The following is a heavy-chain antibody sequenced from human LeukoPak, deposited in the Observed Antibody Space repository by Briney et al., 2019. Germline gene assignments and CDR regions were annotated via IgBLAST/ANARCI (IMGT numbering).Heavy chain of an antibody. J-gene: IGHJ4*02. V-gene: IGHV1-69*04. D-gene: IGHD5-12*01. Sequence: ASVKVSCKASVGTFSSYAISWVRQAPRQGLEWMGRIIPILGIANYAQKFQGRVTITADKSTSTAYMELSSLRSEDTAVYYCARDREYSGFGVYYFDYWGQGTLVTVSS. CDR1: VGTFSSYA. CDR2: IIPILGIA. CDR3: ARDREYSGFGVYYFDY.